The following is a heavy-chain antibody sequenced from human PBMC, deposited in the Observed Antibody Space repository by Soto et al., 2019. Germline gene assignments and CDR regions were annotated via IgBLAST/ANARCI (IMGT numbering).Heavy chain of an antibody. CDR3: ARPSMGYFDY. J-gene: IGHJ4*02. D-gene: IGHD2-2*01. V-gene: IGHV3-30-3*01. CDR1: GFTVSSYA. Sequence: QVQLVESGGGVVQPGRSLRLSCAASGFTVSSYAMHWVRQAPGKGLEWVAVISYDGSNKYYADSVKGRFTISRDNSKNTLYLQMNSLRAEDTAVYYCARPSMGYFDYWGQGTLVTVSS. CDR2: ISYDGSNK.